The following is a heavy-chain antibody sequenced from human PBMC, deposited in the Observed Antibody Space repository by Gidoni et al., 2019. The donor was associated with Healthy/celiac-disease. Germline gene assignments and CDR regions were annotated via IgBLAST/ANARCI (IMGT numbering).Heavy chain of an antibody. CDR2: ISAYNGNT. J-gene: IGHJ4*02. D-gene: IGHD1-26*01. V-gene: IGHV1-18*01. CDR3: AREEVESVGDY. Sequence: QVQLVQSGAEVKKHGASVKFSCQASGYTFTSYGISLVRQAPAQGLEWMGWISAYNGNTNYAQKLQGRVTMTTDTSKSTAYRELRSLRSDDTAVYYCAREEVESVGDYWGQGTLVTVSS. CDR1: GYTFTSYG.